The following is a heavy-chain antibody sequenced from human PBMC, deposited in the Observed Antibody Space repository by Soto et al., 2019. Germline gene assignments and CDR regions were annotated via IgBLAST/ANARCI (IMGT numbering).Heavy chain of an antibody. Sequence: AASVKVSCKTSGYTFNNYGITWVRQAPGQGLEWMGWISGYNGNTNSTQKFQGRVTLTTDTATSTAYMELRSLKSDDTAVYYCARVVEKYDSRDYPFDRYYYALDVWGQGTTVTVSS. D-gene: IGHD3-22*01. V-gene: IGHV1-18*04. J-gene: IGHJ6*02. CDR2: ISGYNGNT. CDR1: GYTFNNYG. CDR3: ARVVEKYDSRDYPFDRYYYALDV.